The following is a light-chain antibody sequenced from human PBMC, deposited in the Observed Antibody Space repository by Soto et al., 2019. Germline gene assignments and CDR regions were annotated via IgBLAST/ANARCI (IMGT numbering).Light chain of an antibody. V-gene: IGKV1-5*01. J-gene: IGKJ1*01. CDR3: HQYKP. CDR1: QSISSW. Sequence: DSQMTQSPSTLSASVGDRVTITCRASQSISSWLAWYQQKPGKAPKLLIYDASSLESGVPSRFSGSGSGTEFTLTISSLQPDDFATYSCHQYKPFGQGTKVAIK. CDR2: DAS.